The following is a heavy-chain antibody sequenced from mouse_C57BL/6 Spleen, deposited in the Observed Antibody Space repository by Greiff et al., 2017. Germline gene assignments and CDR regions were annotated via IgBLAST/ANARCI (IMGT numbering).Heavy chain of an antibody. V-gene: IGHV3-6*01. CDR1: GYSITSGYY. CDR2: ISYDGSN. D-gene: IGHD1-1*01. J-gene: IGHJ2*01. Sequence: ESGPGLVKPSQSLSLTCSVTGYSITSGYYWNWIRQLPGNKLEWMGYISYDGSNNYNPSLKNRISITRDTSKNQFFLKLNSVTTEDTATYYCARAGSSSFDYWGQGTTLTVSS. CDR3: ARAGSSSFDY.